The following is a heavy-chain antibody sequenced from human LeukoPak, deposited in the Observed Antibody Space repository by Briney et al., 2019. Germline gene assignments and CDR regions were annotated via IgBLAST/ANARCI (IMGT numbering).Heavy chain of an antibody. D-gene: IGHD1-1*01. Sequence: GGSLRLSCAASGFTFSSYSTNWVRQAPGKGLEWVSSISTSSSYIHYADSVKGRFTISRDNAKNSLYLQMNSLRAEDTALYHCARVLRLERPYYYYYMDVWGKGTTVTISS. V-gene: IGHV3-21*04. CDR1: GFTFSSYS. CDR2: ISTSSSYI. J-gene: IGHJ6*03. CDR3: ARVLRLERPYYYYYMDV.